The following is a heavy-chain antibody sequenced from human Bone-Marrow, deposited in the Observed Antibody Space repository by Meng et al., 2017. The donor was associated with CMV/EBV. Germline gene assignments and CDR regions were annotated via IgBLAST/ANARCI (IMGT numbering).Heavy chain of an antibody. V-gene: IGHV3-7*01. J-gene: IGHJ6*02. Sequence: GESLKISCAASGFTFSSYWMSWVRQAPGKGLEWVANIKQDGSEKYYVDSVKGRFTISRGNAKNSLYLQMNSLRAEDTAVYYCAREEVVVVVAATRYYYYYGMDVWGQGTTVTVSS. CDR3: AREEVVVVVAATRYYYYYGMDV. D-gene: IGHD2-15*01. CDR1: GFTFSSYW. CDR2: IKQDGSEK.